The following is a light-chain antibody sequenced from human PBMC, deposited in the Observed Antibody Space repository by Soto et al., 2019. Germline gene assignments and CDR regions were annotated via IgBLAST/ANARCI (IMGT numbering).Light chain of an antibody. CDR3: TSYTSNSALV. CDR2: EVT. V-gene: IGLV2-14*01. Sequence: QSVLTQPASVSGSPGQSITISCTGTSSDIGGHNYVSWYQCHPGKAPKLLIYEVTNRPSGVSSRFSGSKSGNTASLIISGLQAEDEADYYCTSYTSNSALVFGGGTQLTVL. J-gene: IGLJ7*01. CDR1: SSDIGGHNY.